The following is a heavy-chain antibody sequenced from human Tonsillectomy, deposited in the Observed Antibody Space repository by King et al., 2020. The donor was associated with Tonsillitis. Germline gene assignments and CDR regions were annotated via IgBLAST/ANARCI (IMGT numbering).Heavy chain of an antibody. Sequence: QLQESGPGLVKPSKTLSLTCSVSGGSISSYYWSWIRQPAGKGLEWIGRIYTSGSTNYNPSLKSRVTMSVDTSKNQFSLTLSSVTAADTAVYYCARDSCQLERRYYYYYGRDVGGEGTTVTVSS. D-gene: IGHD1-1*01. J-gene: IGHJ6*04. CDR3: ARDSCQLERRYYYYYGRDV. V-gene: IGHV4-4*07. CDR2: IYTSGST. CDR1: GGSISSYY.